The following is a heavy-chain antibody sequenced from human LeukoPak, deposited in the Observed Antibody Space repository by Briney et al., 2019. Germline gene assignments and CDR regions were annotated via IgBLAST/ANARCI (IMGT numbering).Heavy chain of an antibody. Sequence: GGSLRLSCAASGFTFSSYGMHWVRQAPGKGLEWVAVISYDGSNKYYADSVKGRFTISRDNSKNTLYLQMNSLRAEDTAVYYCAKVSYAAAAGEHDYWGQGTLVTASS. V-gene: IGHV3-30*18. CDR3: AKVSYAAAAGEHDY. D-gene: IGHD6-13*01. CDR2: ISYDGSNK. CDR1: GFTFSSYG. J-gene: IGHJ4*02.